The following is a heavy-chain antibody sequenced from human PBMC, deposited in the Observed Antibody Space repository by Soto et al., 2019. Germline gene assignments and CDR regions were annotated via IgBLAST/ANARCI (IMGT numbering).Heavy chain of an antibody. CDR1: GYTFTSYG. J-gene: IGHJ4*02. V-gene: IGHV1-18*01. CDR3: ARSYYYDSSARLRAPFDY. Sequence: ASVKVSCKASGYTFTSYGISWVRQAPGQGLEWMGWISAYNGNTNYAQKLQGRVTMTTDTSTSTAYMELRSLRSDDTAVYYCARSYYYDSSARLRAPFDYWGQGTLVTVSS. D-gene: IGHD3-22*01. CDR2: ISAYNGNT.